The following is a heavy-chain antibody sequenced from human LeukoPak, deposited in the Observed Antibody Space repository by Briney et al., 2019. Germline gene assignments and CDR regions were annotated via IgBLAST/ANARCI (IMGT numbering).Heavy chain of an antibody. V-gene: IGHV4-59*01. Sequence: SETLSLTCDVYGGSLIGYYWSWIRQPPGKGLEWIGYIYYSGSTNYNPSLKSRVTISVDTSKNQFSLKLSSVTAADTAVYYCASSYSSSWPNYYYYYMDVWGKGTTVTVSS. J-gene: IGHJ6*03. D-gene: IGHD6-13*01. CDR2: IYYSGST. CDR1: GGSLIGYY. CDR3: ASSYSSSWPNYYYYYMDV.